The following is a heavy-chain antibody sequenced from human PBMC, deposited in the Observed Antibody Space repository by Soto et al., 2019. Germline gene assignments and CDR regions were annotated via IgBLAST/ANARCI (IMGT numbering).Heavy chain of an antibody. Sequence: GGSLRLSXAASGFTFSSYALHWVRQAPGRGLAWVALISFVGNNKYYANSVKGRFTISRDNSKNTLYLQMSSLRAEDTAVYYCGRCSSTSCHLGADYWGQGTLVTVS. V-gene: IGHV3-30-3*01. CDR3: GRCSSTSCHLGADY. CDR2: ISFVGNNK. CDR1: GFTFSSYA. J-gene: IGHJ4*02. D-gene: IGHD2-2*01.